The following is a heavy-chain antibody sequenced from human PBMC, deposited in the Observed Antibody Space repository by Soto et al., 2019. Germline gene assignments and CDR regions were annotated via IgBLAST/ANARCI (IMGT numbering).Heavy chain of an antibody. CDR2: ISSSSSYI. CDR3: AKIAAVRNGACDY. Sequence: EVQLVESGGGLVKPGGSLRLSCAASGFTFSSYSINSVRQAPGKGLEWVSSISSSSSYIYYADSVKGRFTISRDNAKNSLYLQMNSLRAEDTAVYYCAKIAAVRNGACDYWGQATLVTVSS. J-gene: IGHJ4*02. CDR1: GFTFSSYS. V-gene: IGHV3-21*01. D-gene: IGHD6-13*01.